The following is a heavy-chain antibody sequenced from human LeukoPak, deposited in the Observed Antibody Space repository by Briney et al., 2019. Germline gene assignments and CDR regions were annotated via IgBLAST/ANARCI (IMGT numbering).Heavy chain of an antibody. J-gene: IGHJ3*02. D-gene: IGHD6-19*01. Sequence: PGGSLRLSCAASGCTFSSYWMSWVRQAPGKGLELVANIKQDGSEKYYVDSVKGRFTISRDNAKNSLYLQMNSLRAEAKAVYYCARDGYSSGWYVGDAFDIWGQGTMVTVSS. V-gene: IGHV3-7*01. CDR3: ARDGYSSGWYVGDAFDI. CDR2: IKQDGSEK. CDR1: GCTFSSYW.